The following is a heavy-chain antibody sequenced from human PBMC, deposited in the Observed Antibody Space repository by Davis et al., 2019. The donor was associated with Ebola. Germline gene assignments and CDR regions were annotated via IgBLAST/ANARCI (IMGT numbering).Heavy chain of an antibody. V-gene: IGHV3-74*01. CDR3: ARDLGGIPIAY. J-gene: IGHJ4*02. CDR2: ISPDGTST. Sequence: GESLKISCAASGVTFRSNWMQWVRQAPGKGLVWVSRISPDGTSTNYAGSVKGRFTISRDNAKNTLYLQMNSLRAEDTAVYYCARDLGGIPIAYWGQGTLVTVSS. D-gene: IGHD1-14*01. CDR1: GVTFRSNW.